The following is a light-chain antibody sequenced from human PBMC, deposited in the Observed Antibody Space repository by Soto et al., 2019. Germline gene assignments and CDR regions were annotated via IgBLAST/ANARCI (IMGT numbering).Light chain of an antibody. CDR2: GAS. CDR1: QSISSW. V-gene: IGKV1-5*01. CDR3: QQYRSYPWT. Sequence: DIQITQSPSTLSGSVGDRVTITCRASQSISSWLAWYQQKPGKAPKLLMFGASDLERGVPSRFSGSGSGTEFTLTISSLQPDDFATYHCQQYRSYPWTFGQGTKVDIK. J-gene: IGKJ1*01.